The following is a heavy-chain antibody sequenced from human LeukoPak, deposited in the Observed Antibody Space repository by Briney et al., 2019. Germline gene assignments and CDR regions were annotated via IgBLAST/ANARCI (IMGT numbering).Heavy chain of an antibody. D-gene: IGHD3-10*02. CDR2: INPNSGGT. CDR3: ARGSGLFGEYDFDY. V-gene: IGHV1-2*02. J-gene: IGHJ4*02. CDR1: GYTFTGYY. Sequence: GASVKVSCKASGYTFTGYYMHWVRQAPGQGLEWMGWINPNSGGTNYAQKFQGRVTMTRDTSISTAYMELSRLISDDTAVCYCARGSGLFGEYDFDYWGQGTLVTVSS.